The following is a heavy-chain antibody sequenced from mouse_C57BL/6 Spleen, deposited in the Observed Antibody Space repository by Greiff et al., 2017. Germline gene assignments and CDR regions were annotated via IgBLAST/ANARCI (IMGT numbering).Heavy chain of an antibody. CDR3: ARNGNYLYYAMDY. Sequence: QVPLQLPGAELVMPAASVKLSCTASGYTFTSYGMHLVKLRPEQGLEWIGEIDPSDGYTNYNQKFKGKSTLTVDKSSSTAYMQLSSLTSADSAVYYCARNGNYLYYAMDYWGQGTSVTVSS. V-gene: IGHV1-69*01. J-gene: IGHJ4*01. D-gene: IGHD2-1*01. CDR2: IDPSDGYT. CDR1: GYTFTSYG.